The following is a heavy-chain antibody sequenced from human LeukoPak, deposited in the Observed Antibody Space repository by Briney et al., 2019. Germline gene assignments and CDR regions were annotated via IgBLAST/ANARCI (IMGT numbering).Heavy chain of an antibody. Sequence: GGSLRLSCAASGFTVSSNYMSWVRQAPGKGLEWVSVIYSGGSTYYADSVKGRFTISRDNSKNTLYLQMNSLRAEDPAVYYCARTRFGELLGAFDIWGQGTMVTVSS. V-gene: IGHV3-53*01. CDR1: GFTVSSNY. D-gene: IGHD3-10*01. CDR2: IYSGGST. J-gene: IGHJ3*02. CDR3: ARTRFGELLGAFDI.